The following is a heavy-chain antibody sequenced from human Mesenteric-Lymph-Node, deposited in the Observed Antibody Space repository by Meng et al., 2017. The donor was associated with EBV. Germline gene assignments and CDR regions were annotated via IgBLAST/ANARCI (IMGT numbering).Heavy chain of an antibody. J-gene: IGHJ4*02. CDR2: MNPNSGNT. V-gene: IGHV1-8*01. D-gene: IGHD1-26*01. Sequence: VQLVQSGAAVKKPGASVKFSCKASGYTFTSYVISWVRQATGQGLEWMGWMNPNSGNTGYAQKFQGRVTMTTDPSTATAYMELRSLRSDDTAVYYCAREADGATFDYWGQGTLVTVSS. CDR1: GYTFTSYV. CDR3: AREADGATFDY.